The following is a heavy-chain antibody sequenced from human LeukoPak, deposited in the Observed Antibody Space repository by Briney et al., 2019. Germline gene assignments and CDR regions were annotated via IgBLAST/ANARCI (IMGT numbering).Heavy chain of an antibody. J-gene: IGHJ4*02. CDR2: ISSSSSYI. D-gene: IGHD6-19*01. CDR1: GFTFSSYS. CDR3: ARDGGAVAGRIDY. Sequence: PGGSLRLSCAASGFTFSSYSMNWVRPAPGRGLEWVSSISSSSSYIYYADSVKGRFTISRDNAKNSLYLQMNSLRAEDTAVYYCARDGGAVAGRIDYWGQGTLVTVSS. V-gene: IGHV3-21*01.